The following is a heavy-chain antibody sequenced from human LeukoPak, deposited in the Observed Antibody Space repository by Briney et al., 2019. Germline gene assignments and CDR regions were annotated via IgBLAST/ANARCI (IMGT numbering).Heavy chain of an antibody. CDR1: GFTFSSYA. J-gene: IGHJ4*02. Sequence: PGGSLRLSCAASGFTFSSYALSWVRQAPGKGLEWVSGISGSGGSTYYADSVKGRFTISRDNSKNTLYLQMNSLRAEDTAVYYCTTGNWGPHWGQGTLVTVSS. CDR3: TTGNWGPH. D-gene: IGHD7-27*01. CDR2: ISGSGGST. V-gene: IGHV3-23*01.